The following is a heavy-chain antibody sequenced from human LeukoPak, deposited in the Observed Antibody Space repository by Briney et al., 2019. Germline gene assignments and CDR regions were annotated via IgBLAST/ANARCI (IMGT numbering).Heavy chain of an antibody. CDR2: ISPYNGDT. Sequence: ASVNVSCKTSGYTFSKYGITWVRPAPGQGRDWMAWISPYNGDTNYAQKFQDRLTVTTDPTTRTVYMELRSLTSDDTAVFYCASNTGSDSSGYAYWGQGTLGTVSS. J-gene: IGHJ4*02. CDR3: ASNTGSDSSGYAY. D-gene: IGHD3-22*01. V-gene: IGHV1-18*04. CDR1: GYTFSKYG.